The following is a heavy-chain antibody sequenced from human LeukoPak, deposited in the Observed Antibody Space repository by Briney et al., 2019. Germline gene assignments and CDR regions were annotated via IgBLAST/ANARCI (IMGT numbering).Heavy chain of an antibody. V-gene: IGHV1-18*01. CDR1: GYTFTSYG. D-gene: IGHD6-19*01. CDR3: ARAVGLYSSGWYARTYYFDY. CDR2: ISAYNGNT. Sequence: GASVKVSCKASGYTFTSYGISWVRQAPGQGLEWMGWISAYNGNTNYAQKLQGRVTMTTDTSTSTAYMELRSLRSDDTAVYYCARAVGLYSSGWYARTYYFDYWGQGTLVTISS. J-gene: IGHJ4*02.